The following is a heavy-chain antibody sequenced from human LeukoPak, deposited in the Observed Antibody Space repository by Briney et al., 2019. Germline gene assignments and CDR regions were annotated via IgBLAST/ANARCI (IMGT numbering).Heavy chain of an antibody. CDR3: ASEVVATVAADY. V-gene: IGHV3-30*02. CDR1: GFTFLSYG. J-gene: IGHJ4*02. Sequence: GGSLRLSCAASGFTFLSYGMHWVRQAPGKGLEWVAFIRYDGSNKYYADSVKGRFTISRDNAKNSLYLQMNSLRAEDTAVYYCASEVVATVAADYWGQGTLVTVSS. CDR2: IRYDGSNK. D-gene: IGHD4-23*01.